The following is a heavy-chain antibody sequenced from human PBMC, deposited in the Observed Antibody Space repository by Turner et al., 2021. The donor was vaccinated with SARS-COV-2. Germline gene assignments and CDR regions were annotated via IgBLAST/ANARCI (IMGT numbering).Heavy chain of an antibody. CDR3: AKGYSPDY. D-gene: IGHD4-4*01. Sequence: EVQLLESGGGLVQPGGSLRLSCAASGFPFNSDAMSWVRQAPGKGLEWDSAISGSGGSTYYADSVKGRFTISRDNSKNTLYLQMNSLRAEDTAVYYCAKGYSPDYWGQGTLVTVSS. CDR1: GFPFNSDA. V-gene: IGHV3-23*01. CDR2: ISGSGGST. J-gene: IGHJ4*02.